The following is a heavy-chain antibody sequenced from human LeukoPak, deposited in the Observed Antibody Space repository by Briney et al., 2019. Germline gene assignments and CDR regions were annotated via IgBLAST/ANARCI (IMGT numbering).Heavy chain of an antibody. CDR2: IYYSGST. CDR3: AMVRGVVDY. J-gene: IGHJ4*02. V-gene: IGHV4-59*12. Sequence: PSETLSLTCTVSGGSISSYYWSWIRQPPGKGLEWIGYIYYSGSTNYNPSLKSRVTISVDTSKNQFSLKLNSVTAADTAVYYCAMVRGVVDYWGQGTLVTVSS. D-gene: IGHD3-10*01. CDR1: GGSISSYY.